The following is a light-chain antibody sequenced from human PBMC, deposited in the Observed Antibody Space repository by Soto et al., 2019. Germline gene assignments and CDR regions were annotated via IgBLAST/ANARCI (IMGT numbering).Light chain of an antibody. Sequence: EKVMTQSPATLSVSPGAGATLSCRASQSVSSNLAWYQQRPGQAPRLVIYDGTIRATGIPARFSGSGSGTEFTLTISSLQSEDFAVYYCQQYNDWPLTFGGGTKVEIK. J-gene: IGKJ4*01. CDR2: DGT. V-gene: IGKV3-15*01. CDR1: QSVSSN. CDR3: QQYNDWPLT.